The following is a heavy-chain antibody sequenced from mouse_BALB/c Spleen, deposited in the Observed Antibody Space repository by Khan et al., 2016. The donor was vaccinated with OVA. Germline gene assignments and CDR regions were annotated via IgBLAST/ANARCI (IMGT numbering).Heavy chain of an antibody. CDR1: GFSLTSYG. V-gene: IGHV2-2*02. J-gene: IGHJ3*01. Sequence: QVRLKQSGPGLVQPSQSLSITCTVSGFSLTSYGVHWVRQSPGKGLEWLGVIWSGGSTDYNAAFISRLNISKVNSKSQVFFKMNSLQANDTAIYYCARNYDYDEGLAYWGQGTLVTVSA. CDR3: ARNYDYDEGLAY. D-gene: IGHD2-4*01. CDR2: IWSGGST.